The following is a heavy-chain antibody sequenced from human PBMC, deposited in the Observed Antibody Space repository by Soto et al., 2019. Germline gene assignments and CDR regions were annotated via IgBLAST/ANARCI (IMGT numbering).Heavy chain of an antibody. CDR1: GGSISSGGYY. D-gene: IGHD3-16*01. CDR3: ARDGFGFYAFDI. CDR2: IYYSGTT. J-gene: IGHJ3*02. V-gene: IGHV4-31*03. Sequence: SETLSLTCTVSGGSISSGGYYWSWIRQHPGKGLEWIGYIYYSGTTDYNPSLKSRVTISLDASKKQFSLKLSSVNAADTAVYYCARDGFGFYAFDIWGQGTMVTVSS.